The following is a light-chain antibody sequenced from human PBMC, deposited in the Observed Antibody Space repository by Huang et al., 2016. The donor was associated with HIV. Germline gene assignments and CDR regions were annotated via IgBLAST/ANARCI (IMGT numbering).Light chain of an antibody. Sequence: EIVLTQSPGTLSLSPGERATLSCRASQSLSSYYLAWYQQKPGQAPRLLIHSSSSRAAGIPDKVSGSGSGTDFTLTVSRLEPEDSALYYCHHYGGSSWTFGQGTKVEIK. J-gene: IGKJ1*01. CDR3: HHYGGSSWT. CDR1: QSLSSYY. CDR2: SSS. V-gene: IGKV3-20*01.